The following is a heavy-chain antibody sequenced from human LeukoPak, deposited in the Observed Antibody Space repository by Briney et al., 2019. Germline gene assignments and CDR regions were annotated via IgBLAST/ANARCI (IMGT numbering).Heavy chain of an antibody. D-gene: IGHD1-26*01. CDR3: AGEVGVKHY. J-gene: IGHJ4*02. CDR2: ISSSSSTI. Sequence: GGSLRLSCAASGFTFSSYSMNWVRQAPGKGLEWVSYISSSSSTIYYADSVKGRFTISRDNAKNSLYLQMNSLRAEDTAVYYCAGEVGVKHYWGQGTLVTVSS. CDR1: GFTFSSYS. V-gene: IGHV3-48*04.